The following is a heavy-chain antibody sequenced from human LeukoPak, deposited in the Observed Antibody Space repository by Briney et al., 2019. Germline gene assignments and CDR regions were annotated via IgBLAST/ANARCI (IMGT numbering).Heavy chain of an antibody. CDR1: GFTFRSYA. J-gene: IGHJ6*03. CDR3: ARESRGYDILTGKYHRGYYSYYMDV. V-gene: IGHV3-30*04. Sequence: GGSLRLSCAASGFTFRSYAMHWVRQAPGKGLEWVAFISYDGSDKYYADSVKGRFTISRDNSNNTLNLQMNSLRAEDTAVYYCARESRGYDILTGKYHRGYYSYYMDVWGKGTTVTVSS. CDR2: ISYDGSDK. D-gene: IGHD3-9*01.